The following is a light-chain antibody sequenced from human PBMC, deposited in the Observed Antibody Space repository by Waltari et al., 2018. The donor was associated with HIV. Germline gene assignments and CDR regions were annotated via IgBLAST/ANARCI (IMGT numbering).Light chain of an antibody. Sequence: QSVLTQPPSASGTPGQRVTISCSGSSSNIGSNYVYWYQQLPGTAPKPRIDRNNQRPSGVPDRCSGSKSGTSASLAISGLRSEDEADYYCAVWGDSLNSYVFGTGTEVTVL. CDR2: RNN. CDR3: AVWGDSLNSYV. J-gene: IGLJ1*01. CDR1: SSNIGSNY. V-gene: IGLV1-47*01.